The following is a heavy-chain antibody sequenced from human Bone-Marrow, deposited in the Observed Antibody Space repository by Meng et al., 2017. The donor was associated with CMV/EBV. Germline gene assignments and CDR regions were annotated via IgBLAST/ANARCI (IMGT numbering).Heavy chain of an antibody. V-gene: IGHV4-4*02. J-gene: IGHJ5*02. D-gene: IGHD3-16*01. CDR3: ARVREHTSLGNYWFDP. CDR2: IEHSGNS. Sequence: SETLSLTCAVSGASITTTKWWTWVRQPPGKGLEWVGEIEHSGNSNSNPSLKSRLTLSLDTSKNHLSLRMTSVPAEDTAIYYGARVREHTSLGNYWFDPWGQGTLVTVSS. CDR1: GASITTTKW.